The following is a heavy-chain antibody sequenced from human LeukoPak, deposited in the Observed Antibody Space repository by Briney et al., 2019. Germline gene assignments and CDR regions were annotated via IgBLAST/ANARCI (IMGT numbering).Heavy chain of an antibody. Sequence: ASVKVSCKASGYSLINYGITWVRQAAGQGLEWMGWSSPYNGKTNYAQKFQGRVTMTTDTSTNTAYMELRSLRSDDTAVYYCARGGIDIVTVPVSNWFDPWGQGTLVTVSS. CDR1: GYSLINYG. D-gene: IGHD2-15*01. V-gene: IGHV1-18*01. CDR3: ARGGIDIVTVPVSNWFDP. J-gene: IGHJ5*02. CDR2: SSPYNGKT.